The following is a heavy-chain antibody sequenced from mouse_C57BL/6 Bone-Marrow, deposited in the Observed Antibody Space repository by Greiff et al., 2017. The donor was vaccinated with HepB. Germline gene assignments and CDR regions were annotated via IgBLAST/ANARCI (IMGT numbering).Heavy chain of an antibody. V-gene: IGHV6-3*01. CDR2: IRLKSDNYAT. Sequence: DVHLVESGGGLVQPGGSMKLSCVASGFTFSNYWMNWVRQSPEKGLEWVAQIRLKSDNYATHYAESVKGMFTISRDDSKSSVYLQMNNLRAEDTGIYYCTAFYYYGRGFAYWGQGTLVTVSA. CDR1: GFTFSNYW. D-gene: IGHD1-1*01. CDR3: TAFYYYGRGFAY. J-gene: IGHJ3*01.